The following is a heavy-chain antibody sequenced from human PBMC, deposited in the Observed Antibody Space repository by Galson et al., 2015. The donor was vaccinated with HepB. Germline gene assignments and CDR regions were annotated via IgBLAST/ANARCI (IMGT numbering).Heavy chain of an antibody. J-gene: IGHJ6*02. D-gene: IGHD7-27*01. CDR2: ISSSSSYI. CDR3: ARDRHWGVRDYGMDV. V-gene: IGHV3-21*01. Sequence: SLRLSCAASGFTFSSYSMNWVRQAPGKGLEWVSSISSSSSYIYYADSVKGRFTISRDNAKNSLYLQMNSLRAEDTAVYYCARDRHWGVRDYGMDVWGQGTMVTVSS. CDR1: GFTFSSYS.